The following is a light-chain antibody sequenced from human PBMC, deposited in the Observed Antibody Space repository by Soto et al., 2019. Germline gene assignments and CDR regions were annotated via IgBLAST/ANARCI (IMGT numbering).Light chain of an antibody. J-gene: IGLJ1*01. CDR2: EVS. CDR3: SSYAGSNNLGV. CDR1: SSDVGGYNY. Sequence: QLVLTQPPSASGSPGQSVTISCTGTSSDVGGYNYVSWYQQHPGKAPKLMIYEVSKRPSGVPDRFSGSKSGNTASLTVSGLQAEDEADYYCSSYAGSNNLGVFGTGT. V-gene: IGLV2-8*01.